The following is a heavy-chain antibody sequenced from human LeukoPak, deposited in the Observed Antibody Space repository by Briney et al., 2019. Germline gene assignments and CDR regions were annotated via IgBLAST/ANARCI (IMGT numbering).Heavy chain of an antibody. J-gene: IGHJ5*02. D-gene: IGHD2-15*01. V-gene: IGHV4-59*01. Sequence: SETLSLTCTVSGGSISSYYWSRIRQPPGKGLEWIGYIYYSGSTNYNPPLKSRVTISLDTSKNQFSLKLSSVTAADTAVYYCARGGYCSGGSCYFSWFDPWGQGTLVTVSS. CDR1: GGSISSYY. CDR2: IYYSGST. CDR3: ARGGYCSGGSCYFSWFDP.